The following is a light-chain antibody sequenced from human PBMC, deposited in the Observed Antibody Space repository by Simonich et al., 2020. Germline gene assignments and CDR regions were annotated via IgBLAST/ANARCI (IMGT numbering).Light chain of an antibody. J-gene: IGKJ2*01. CDR2: DAY. Sequence: EIVLTQSPATLSLSPGERATLSCRATQSVSSYLAWYQQNPGQAPRLLSYDAYNRATGIPARFSGNGSGTDFTLTISSLEPEDVAVYYCQQRSNWPPYTFGQGTKLEIK. V-gene: IGKV3-11*01. CDR1: QSVSSY. CDR3: QQRSNWPPYT.